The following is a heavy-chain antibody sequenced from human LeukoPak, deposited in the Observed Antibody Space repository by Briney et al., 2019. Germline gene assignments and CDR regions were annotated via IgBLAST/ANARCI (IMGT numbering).Heavy chain of an antibody. V-gene: IGHV3-11*04. D-gene: IGHD6-13*01. J-gene: IGHJ6*03. CDR1: GFTFSDYY. Sequence: GGSLRLSCAACGFTFSDYYMSWIRQAPGKGLEWVSYISTSGSTKYYADSVKGRFTISRDNAKNSLYLQMNSLRAEDTAVYYCARDPVAAPGTNYYHYYMDVWGKGTTVTVSS. CDR3: ARDPVAAPGTNYYHYYMDV. CDR2: ISTSGSTK.